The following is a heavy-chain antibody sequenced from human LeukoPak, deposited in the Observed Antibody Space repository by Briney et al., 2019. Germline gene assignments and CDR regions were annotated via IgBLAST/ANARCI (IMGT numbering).Heavy chain of an antibody. V-gene: IGHV1-46*01. CDR1: GYTFTNYY. CDR3: ARGARGIAAAGTRWLDP. Sequence: ASVKVSCKTSGYTFTNYYMHWVRQAPGQGLEWMGIINPSGGSTSYAQKFQGRVTITRNTSISTAYMELSSLRSEDTAVYYCARGARGIAAAGTRWLDPWGQGTLVTVSS. J-gene: IGHJ5*02. CDR2: INPSGGST. D-gene: IGHD6-13*01.